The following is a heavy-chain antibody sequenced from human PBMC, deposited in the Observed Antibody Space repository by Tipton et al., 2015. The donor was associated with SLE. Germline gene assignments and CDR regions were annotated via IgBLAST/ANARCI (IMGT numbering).Heavy chain of an antibody. CDR1: GGSISSSNW. CDR3: ARDPLLSTGYPYGMDV. J-gene: IGHJ6*02. V-gene: IGHV4-4*02. Sequence: TLSLTCAVSGGSISSSNWWSWVRQPPGKGLEFIGEIYHSGSTNYSPSLKSRVNLSVDKSKNQLSLKLTSVTAADTAVYYCARDPLLSTGYPYGMDVWGQGTTVTVSS. CDR2: IYHSGST. D-gene: IGHD6-25*01.